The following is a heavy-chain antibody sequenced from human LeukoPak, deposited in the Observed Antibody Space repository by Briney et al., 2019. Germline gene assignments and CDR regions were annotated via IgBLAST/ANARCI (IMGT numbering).Heavy chain of an antibody. Sequence: GGSLRLSCAPSGFTFSNYVMHWVRQAPGKGLEWVAVISSDGSNKYYADSVKGRLTISRDNSKNTLYLQMNSLRAEDTAIYYCTKTRGYCSGGSCFNFDFWGPGTLVTVSS. CDR3: TKTRGYCSGGSCFNFDF. J-gene: IGHJ4*02. V-gene: IGHV3-30*18. CDR2: ISSDGSNK. CDR1: GFTFSNYV. D-gene: IGHD2-15*01.